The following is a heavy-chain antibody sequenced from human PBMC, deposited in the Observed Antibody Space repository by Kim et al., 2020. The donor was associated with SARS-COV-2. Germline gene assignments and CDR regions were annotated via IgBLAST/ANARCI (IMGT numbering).Heavy chain of an antibody. CDR3: ARDLSPGREGQSIWGY. CDR2: IYHSGST. V-gene: IGHV4-4*02. J-gene: IGHJ4*02. CDR1: GGSISSSNW. D-gene: IGHD1-26*01. Sequence: SETLSLTCAVSGGSISSSNWWSWVRQPPGKGLEWIGEIYHSGSTNYNPSLKSRVTISVDKSKNQFSLKLSSVTAADTAVYYCARDLSPGREGQSIWGYWGQGTLVTVSS.